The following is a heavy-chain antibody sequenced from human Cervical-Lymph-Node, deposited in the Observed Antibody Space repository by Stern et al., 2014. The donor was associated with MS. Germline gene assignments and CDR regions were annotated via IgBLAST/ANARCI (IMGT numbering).Heavy chain of an antibody. CDR2: INRNSGGT. CDR3: ATIDYSDYKDY. CDR1: GYTFTGYYY. V-gene: IGHV1-2*06. J-gene: IGHJ4*02. Sequence: VQLVESGAEVKKPGASVKVSCQASGYTFTGYYYTHWVRQAPGQGLEWVGRINRNSGGTNYAQKFQGRVTMTRDTSINIFYLELSRLSSDDTAVYYCATIDYSDYKDYWGQGTLVTVSS. D-gene: IGHD4-11*01.